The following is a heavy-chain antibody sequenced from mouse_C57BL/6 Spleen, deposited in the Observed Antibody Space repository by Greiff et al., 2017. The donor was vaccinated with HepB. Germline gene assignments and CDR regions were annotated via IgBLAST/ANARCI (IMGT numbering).Heavy chain of an antibody. J-gene: IGHJ2*01. CDR1: GYAFSSSW. CDR3: ARDGSSYGDFDD. V-gene: IGHV1-82*01. CDR2: IYPGDGDT. D-gene: IGHD1-1*01. Sequence: VQLQQSGPELVKPGASVKISCKASGYAFSSSWMNWVKQRPGKGLEWIGRIYPGDGDTNYNGKFKGKATLTADKSFSTAYMQRSSLTSEASAVDCCARDGSSYGDFDDWGQGTTLTVSS.